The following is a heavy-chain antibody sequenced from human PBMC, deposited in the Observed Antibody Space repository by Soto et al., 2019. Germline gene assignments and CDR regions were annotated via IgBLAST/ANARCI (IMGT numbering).Heavy chain of an antibody. J-gene: IGHJ4*02. Sequence: SETLSLTCTVSGGSISSGGYYWSWIRQHPGKGLEWIGYIYYSGSTYYNPSLKSRVTISVDTSKNQFSLKLSSVTAADTAVYYCARGVEYSSSSPPGTFDYWGQGTLVTVSS. D-gene: IGHD6-6*01. CDR2: IYYSGST. CDR3: ARGVEYSSSSPPGTFDY. CDR1: GGSISSGGYY. V-gene: IGHV4-31*03.